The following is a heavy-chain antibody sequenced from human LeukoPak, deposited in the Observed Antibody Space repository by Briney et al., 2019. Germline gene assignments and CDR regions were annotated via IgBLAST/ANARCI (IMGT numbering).Heavy chain of an antibody. J-gene: IGHJ3*02. CDR3: ARDGHRRYHYDSSGREDAFDI. V-gene: IGHV1-18*01. D-gene: IGHD3-22*01. CDR2: ISGYNGYT. Sequence: ASVKVSCKASGYTFTNYGISWVRQAPGQGLEWMGWISGYNGYTNYAQKFQGRVTMTTGTSTSTAYMELRSLRSDDTAVYYCARDGHRRYHYDSSGREDAFDIWGQGTMVTVSS. CDR1: GYTFTNYG.